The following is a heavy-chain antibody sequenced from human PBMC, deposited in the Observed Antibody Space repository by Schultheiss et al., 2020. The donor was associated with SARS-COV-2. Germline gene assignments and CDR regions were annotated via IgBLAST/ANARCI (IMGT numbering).Heavy chain of an antibody. D-gene: IGHD1-26*01. J-gene: IGHJ6*02. CDR1: GFTFSSYS. CDR3: ASLYSGSYYRDYYYYGMDV. CDR2: ISSSSSTI. V-gene: IGHV3-48*02. Sequence: GGSLRLSCAASGFTFSSYSMIWVRQAPGKGLEWVSYISSSSSTIYYADSVKGRFTISRDNAKNSLYLQMNSLRDEDTAVYYCASLYSGSYYRDYYYYGMDVWGQGTTVTVSS.